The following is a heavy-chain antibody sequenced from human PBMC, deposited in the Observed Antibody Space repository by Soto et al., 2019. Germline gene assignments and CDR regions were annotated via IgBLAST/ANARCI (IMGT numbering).Heavy chain of an antibody. CDR1: GFTFYSSA. D-gene: IGHD1-26*01. Sequence: GGSLRLSCEASGFTFYSSAMRWVRQAPGKGLEWVSAISTNGRNTLYADSVKGRFTISRDNSKNTLYLQMNSLRAEDTAIYYCAKPSGGSYPESRVFDSWGQGTRVTVSS. V-gene: IGHV3-23*05. J-gene: IGHJ4*02. CDR3: AKPSGGSYPESRVFDS. CDR2: ISTNGRNT.